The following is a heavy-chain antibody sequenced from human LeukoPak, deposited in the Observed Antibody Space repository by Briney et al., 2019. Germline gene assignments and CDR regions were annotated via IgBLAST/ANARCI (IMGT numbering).Heavy chain of an antibody. CDR3: ARGPYSSSSLDNWFDP. V-gene: IGHV3-7*01. CDR2: IKQDGSEK. CDR1: GFTFSSYW. J-gene: IGHJ5*02. D-gene: IGHD6-6*01. Sequence: PGGSLRLSCAASGFTFSSYWMSWVRQAPGKGLEWVANIKQDGSEKYYVDSVKGRFAISRDNAKNSLYLQMNSLRAEDTAVYYCARGPYSSSSLDNWFDPWGQGTLVTVSS.